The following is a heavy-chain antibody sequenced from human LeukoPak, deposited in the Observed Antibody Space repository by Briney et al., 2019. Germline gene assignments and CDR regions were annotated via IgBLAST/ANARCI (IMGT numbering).Heavy chain of an antibody. CDR1: GYTFTSYG. CDR2: ISAYNGNT. J-gene: IGHJ5*02. CDR3: ARDTSEGDYAWRFDP. Sequence: GASVKVSCKASGYTFTSYGISWVRQAPGQGLEWMGWISAYNGNTNYAQKLQGRVTMTTDTSTSTAYMELRSLRSDDTAVYFCARDTSEGDYAWRFDPWGQGTLVTVAS. D-gene: IGHD3-16*01. V-gene: IGHV1-18*01.